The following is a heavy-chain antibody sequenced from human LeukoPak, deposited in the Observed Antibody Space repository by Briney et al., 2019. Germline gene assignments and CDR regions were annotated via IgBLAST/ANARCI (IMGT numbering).Heavy chain of an antibody. D-gene: IGHD6-19*01. CDR2: INPSIGRT. Sequence: ASVTVSCKASGYTFTSYYMHWVRQAPGQGIEWIGIINPSIGRTTYAQKFQGRVTMTRDTSTSTVYMDLSSLSSEDTAVYYCASPASEPASSGWYYFDHWGQGTLVTVSS. J-gene: IGHJ4*02. CDR1: GYTFTSYY. CDR3: ASPASEPASSGWYYFDH. V-gene: IGHV1-46*01.